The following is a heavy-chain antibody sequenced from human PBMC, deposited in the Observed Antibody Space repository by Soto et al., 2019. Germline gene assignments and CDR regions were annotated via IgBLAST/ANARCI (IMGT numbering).Heavy chain of an antibody. Sequence: SETLSLTCTVSGGSISSGDYYWSWIRQPPGKGLEWIGYIYYSGSTYYNPSLKSRVTISVDTSQNHFSLQSTSVTAADTAVYYCARSEATALDYWGQGTLVTVSS. J-gene: IGHJ4*02. CDR2: IYYSGST. CDR1: GGSISSGDYY. V-gene: IGHV4-30-4*01. CDR3: ARSEATALDY.